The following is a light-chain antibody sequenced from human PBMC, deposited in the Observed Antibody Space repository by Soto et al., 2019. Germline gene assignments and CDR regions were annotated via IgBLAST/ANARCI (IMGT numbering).Light chain of an antibody. CDR2: EVS. CDR3: RSYTSSSVV. CDR1: SSDVGGYNY. J-gene: IGLJ2*01. V-gene: IGLV2-14*01. Sequence: QSALTQPASVSGSPGQSITISCTGTSSDVGGYNYVSWYQQHPGKAPKLMIYEVSNRPSGVSNRFSGSKSGNTASLTISGLQAEDEADYYCRSYTSSSVVFGGGTKVTVL.